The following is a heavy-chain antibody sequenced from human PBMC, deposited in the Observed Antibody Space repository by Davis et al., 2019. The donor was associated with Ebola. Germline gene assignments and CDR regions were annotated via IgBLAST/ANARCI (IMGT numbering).Heavy chain of an antibody. CDR3: TTPGGQDSGYDVFDI. V-gene: IGHV1-46*03. D-gene: IGHD5-12*01. J-gene: IGHJ3*02. Sequence: AASVKVSCKASGYTFTNYYMHCVRHAPGQGLEWMGMINPNDGRTIYAQKFQGRVTVTRDTSTTTVYMDLSSLRSEDTALYYCTTPGGQDSGYDVFDIWGKGTMVTVSS. CDR2: INPNDGRT. CDR1: GYTFTNYY.